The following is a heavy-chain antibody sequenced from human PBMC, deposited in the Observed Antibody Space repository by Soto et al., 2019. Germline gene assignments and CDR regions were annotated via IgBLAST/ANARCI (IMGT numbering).Heavy chain of an antibody. J-gene: IGHJ6*02. V-gene: IGHV3-33*01. Sequence: QVQLVESGGDVVQPGTSLRLSCEASGFTFNSFGMHWVRQAPGKGLEWVAVIWHGGTKKSYVDSVKGRFTISRDNSKDTLYLQMNNLRAEDTAVYYCARTGLQIVQATSYYYGLDVWGQGTTVTVSS. CDR2: IWHGGTKK. CDR1: GFTFNSFG. CDR3: ARTGLQIVQATSYYYGLDV. D-gene: IGHD2-8*01.